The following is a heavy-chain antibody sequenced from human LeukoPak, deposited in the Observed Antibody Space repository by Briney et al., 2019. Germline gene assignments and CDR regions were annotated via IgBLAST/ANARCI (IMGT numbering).Heavy chain of an antibody. CDR1: GGSFSGYY. D-gene: IGHD3-10*01. J-gene: IGHJ4*02. CDR3: ARGTYYYGSGSYHFDY. CDR2: INHSGST. Sequence: SETLSLTCAVYGGSFSGYYWSWIRQPPGKGLEWIGEINHSGSTNYNPSLKSRVTISVDTSKNQFSLKLSSVTAADTAVYYCARGTYYYGSGSYHFDYWGQGTLVTVSS. V-gene: IGHV4-34*01.